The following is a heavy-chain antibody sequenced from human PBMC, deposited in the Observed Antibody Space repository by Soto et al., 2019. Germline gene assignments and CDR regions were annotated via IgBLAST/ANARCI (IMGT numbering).Heavy chain of an antibody. CDR1: GYTFTSYD. D-gene: IGHD6-13*01. CDR3: ARVPLWAAAGDETDY. V-gene: IGHV1-8*01. J-gene: IGHJ4*02. Sequence: ASVKVSCKAAGYTFTSYDINWVRQATGQGLEWMGWMNPNSGNTGYAQKFQGRVTMTRNTSISTAYMELSSLRSEDTAVYYCARVPLWAAAGDETDYRGQGTLVSVSS. CDR2: MNPNSGNT.